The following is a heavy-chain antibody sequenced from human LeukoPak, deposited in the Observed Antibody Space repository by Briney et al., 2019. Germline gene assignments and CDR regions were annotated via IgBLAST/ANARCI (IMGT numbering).Heavy chain of an antibody. Sequence: PSETLSLTCTVSGGSISSYYWSWIRQPPGKGLEWIGYIYYSGSTNYNPSLKSRVTISVDTSKNQFSLKLSSVTAADTAVYYCAIGWCYFDYWGQGTLVTVSS. CDR2: IYYSGST. J-gene: IGHJ4*02. V-gene: IGHV4-59*01. CDR3: AIGWCYFDY. D-gene: IGHD2-8*01. CDR1: GGSISSYY.